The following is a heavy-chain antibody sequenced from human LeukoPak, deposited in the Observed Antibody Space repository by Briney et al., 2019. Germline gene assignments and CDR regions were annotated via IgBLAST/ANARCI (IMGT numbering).Heavy chain of an antibody. Sequence: RAGGSLRLSCAASGFTFSSYSMNWVRQAPGRGLEWVSYISTSSSTIYYADSVKGRFTISRDNAKNSLYLQMNSLRAEDTAVYYCANFGVGANYNYYYYMDVWGKGTTVTVSS. V-gene: IGHV3-48*01. CDR1: GFTFSSYS. J-gene: IGHJ6*03. D-gene: IGHD1-26*01. CDR3: ANFGVGANYNYYYYMDV. CDR2: ISTSSSTI.